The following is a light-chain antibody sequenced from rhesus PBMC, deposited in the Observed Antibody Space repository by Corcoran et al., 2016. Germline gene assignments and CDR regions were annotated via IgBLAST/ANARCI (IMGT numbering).Light chain of an antibody. CDR1: SSDIGGYNY. CDR2: EVS. V-gene: IGLV2-32*02. CDR3: SSYAGSNIYV. J-gene: IGLJ1*01. Sequence: QAALTQPRSVSGSPGQSVTISCTGTSSDIGGYNYVSWYQQHPGTAPKLMISEVSKRPSGVSDRFSGSKSGNTASLTISGLQAEDEADYYCSSYAGSNIYVFGDGTRLPVL.